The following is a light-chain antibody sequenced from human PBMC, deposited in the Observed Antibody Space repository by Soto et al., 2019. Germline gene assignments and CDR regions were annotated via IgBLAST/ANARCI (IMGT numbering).Light chain of an antibody. CDR1: SSDVGNYKY. CDR2: EVS. V-gene: IGLV2-14*01. CDR3: FSYTSSGTYV. J-gene: IGLJ1*01. Sequence: SALTQPASVSGSPGQSLTISCTGTSSDVGNYKYVSWYQQHPGKAPKLMIYEVSNRPSGVSNRFSGSKSGNTASLTISGLQAEDGTDYYCFSYTSSGTYVFGTGTKVTVL.